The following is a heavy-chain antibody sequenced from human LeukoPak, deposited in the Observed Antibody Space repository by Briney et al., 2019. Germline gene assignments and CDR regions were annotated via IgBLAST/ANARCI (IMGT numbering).Heavy chain of an antibody. CDR3: ARKNARAYDFWSGQLGINWFDP. V-gene: IGHV4-34*01. CDR1: GGSFSGYY. Sequence: SETLSLTCAVYGGSFSGYYWSWIRQPPGKGLEWIGEINHSGSTNYNPSLKSRVTISVDTSKNQFSLKLSSVTAADTAVYYCARKNARAYDFWSGQLGINWFDPWGRGTLVTVSS. J-gene: IGHJ5*02. D-gene: IGHD3-3*01. CDR2: INHSGST.